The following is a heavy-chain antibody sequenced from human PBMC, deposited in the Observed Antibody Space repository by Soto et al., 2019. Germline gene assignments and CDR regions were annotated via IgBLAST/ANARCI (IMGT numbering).Heavy chain of an antibody. D-gene: IGHD1-26*01. J-gene: IGHJ4*02. Sequence: EVQLVESGGGLVRPGESLRLSCAASGFTFSGAWMNWVRQPPGKGLEWVGLIRSKTSGGTADYAAPVKGRFTVSRDDSKNTLYLQMNSLKTDDTAMYYCTWKGATFDYWGQGTLVTVSS. V-gene: IGHV3-15*01. CDR2: IRSKTSGGTA. CDR1: GFTFSGAW. CDR3: TWKGATFDY.